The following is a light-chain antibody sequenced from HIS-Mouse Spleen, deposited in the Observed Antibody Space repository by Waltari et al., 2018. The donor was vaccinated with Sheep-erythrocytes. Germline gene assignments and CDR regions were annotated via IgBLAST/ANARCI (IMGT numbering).Light chain of an antibody. CDR2: DVS. CDR1: SSDVGGYNY. J-gene: IGLJ1*01. CDR3: GSYAGSYNHV. Sequence: QSALTQPRSVSGSPGQSVTISCTGTSSDVGGYNYVSWYQQHPGKAPKLLVYDVSKRPSGVPDRVSGSKSGNTASLTISWLQAEDEADYYCGSYAGSYNHVFATGTKVTVL. V-gene: IGLV2-11*01.